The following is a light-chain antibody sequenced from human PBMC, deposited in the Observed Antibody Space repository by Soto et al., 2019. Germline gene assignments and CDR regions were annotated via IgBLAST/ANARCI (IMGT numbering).Light chain of an antibody. J-gene: IGLJ1*01. CDR3: CSYAGSSTYV. Sequence: QSVLTQPASVSGSPLQSISISCTGTSSDVGSYNLVSWYQQHPGKAPKFMIFEVTQRPSGVSNRFSGSKSGNTASLTISGLQAEDEADYYCCSYAGSSTYVFGTGTKVTVL. CDR1: SSDVGSYNL. CDR2: EVT. V-gene: IGLV2-23*02.